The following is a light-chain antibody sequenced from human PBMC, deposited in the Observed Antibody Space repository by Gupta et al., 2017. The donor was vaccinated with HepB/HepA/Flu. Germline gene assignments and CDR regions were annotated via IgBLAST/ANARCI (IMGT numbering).Light chain of an antibody. CDR1: QSVSSSY. V-gene: IGKV3-20*01. Sequence: VLTQSPGTLSLSPGERATLSCRASQSVSSSYLAWYQQKPGQAPRLLIYGASSRATGIPDRFSGSGSGTDFTLTISRLEPEDFAVYYCQQYGSSPFTFGPGTKVDIK. CDR3: QQYGSSPFT. J-gene: IGKJ3*01. CDR2: GAS.